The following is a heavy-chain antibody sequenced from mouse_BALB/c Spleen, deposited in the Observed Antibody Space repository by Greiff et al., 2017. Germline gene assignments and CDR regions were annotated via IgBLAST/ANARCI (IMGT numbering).Heavy chain of an antibody. D-gene: IGHD1-1*01. CDR2: ISYSGST. CDR3: ARYYYGSSGYFDV. J-gene: IGHJ1*01. V-gene: IGHV3-8*02. Sequence: EVQLQQSGPSLVKPSQTLSLTCSVTGDSITSGYWNWIRKFPGNKLEYMGYISYSGSTYYNPSLKSRISITRDTSKNQYYLQLNSVTTEDTATYYCARYYYGSSGYFDVWGAGTTVTVSS. CDR1: GDSITSGY.